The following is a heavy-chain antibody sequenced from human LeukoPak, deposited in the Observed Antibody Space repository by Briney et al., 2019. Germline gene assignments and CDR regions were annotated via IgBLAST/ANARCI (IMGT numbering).Heavy chain of an antibody. V-gene: IGHV1-18*01. CDR2: IRPHTGET. CDR3: ARDRGGEGSAIFY. D-gene: IGHD2-2*01. CDR1: GGTFSSYA. J-gene: IGHJ4*02. Sequence: ASVKVSCKASGGTFSSYAINWVRQAPGQGLEWMGWIRPHTGETNSAQRFQDRVTMTTDTSTTTAYMELRSLRFDDTAVYYCARDRGGEGSAIFYWGQGSLVTVSS.